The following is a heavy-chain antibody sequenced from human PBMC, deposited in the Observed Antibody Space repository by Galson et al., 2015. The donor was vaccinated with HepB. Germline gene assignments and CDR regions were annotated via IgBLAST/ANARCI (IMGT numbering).Heavy chain of an antibody. CDR2: ISYDGSNK. Sequence: SLRLSCAASGFTFSSYAMHWVRQAPGKGLEWVAVISYDGSNKYYADSVKGRFTISRDNSKNTLYLQMNSLRAEDTAVYYCARASLVSCSSTSCYRSSFDYWGQGTLVTVSS. CDR1: GFTFSSYA. V-gene: IGHV3-30*04. D-gene: IGHD2-2*02. CDR3: ARASLVSCSSTSCYRSSFDY. J-gene: IGHJ4*02.